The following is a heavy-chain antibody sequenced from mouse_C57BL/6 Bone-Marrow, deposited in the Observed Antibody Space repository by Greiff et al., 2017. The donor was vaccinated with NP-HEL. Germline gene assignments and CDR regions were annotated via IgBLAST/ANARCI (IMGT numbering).Heavy chain of an antibody. CDR3: TKKFYGSSNYYAMDY. Sequence: QVQLQQSGAELVRPGASVTLSCKASGYTFTDYEMHWVKQTPVHGLEWIGAIDPETGGTAYNQKFKGKAILTADKSSSTAYMELRSLTSEDSAVYYCTKKFYGSSNYYAMDYWGQGTSVTVSS. CDR2: IDPETGGT. D-gene: IGHD1-1*01. J-gene: IGHJ4*01. CDR1: GYTFTDYE. V-gene: IGHV1-15*01.